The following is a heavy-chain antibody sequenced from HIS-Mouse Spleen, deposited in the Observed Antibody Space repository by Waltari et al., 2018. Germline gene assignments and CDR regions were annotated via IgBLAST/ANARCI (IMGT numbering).Heavy chain of an antibody. J-gene: IGHJ3*02. CDR1: GGSISSSSYY. Sequence: QLQLQESGPGLVKPSETLSLTCTVSGGSISSSSYYWGWIRQPPGKGLEWIVSIYYSGSTYYNPSLKSRVTISVDTSKNQFSLKLSSVTAADTAVYYCARAPTGFLEWFDAFDIWGQGT. CDR3: ARAPTGFLEWFDAFDI. D-gene: IGHD3-3*01. V-gene: IGHV4-39*07. CDR2: IYYSGST.